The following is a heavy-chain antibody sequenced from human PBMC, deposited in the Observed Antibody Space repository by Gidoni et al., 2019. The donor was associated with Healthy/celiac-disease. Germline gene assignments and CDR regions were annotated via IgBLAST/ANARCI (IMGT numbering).Heavy chain of an antibody. V-gene: IGHV1-69*01. D-gene: IGHD5-18*01. CDR2: IIPIFGTA. Sequence: QVQLVQSGAEVKKPGSSVKVSCKASGGTFSSYAISWVRQAPGQGLEWMGGIIPIFGTANYAQKFQGRVTITADESTSTAYMELSSLRSEDTAVYYCARNPPLAGGYSYGGPFDYWGQGTLVTVSS. CDR3: ARNPPLAGGYSYGGPFDY. CDR1: GGTFSSYA. J-gene: IGHJ4*02.